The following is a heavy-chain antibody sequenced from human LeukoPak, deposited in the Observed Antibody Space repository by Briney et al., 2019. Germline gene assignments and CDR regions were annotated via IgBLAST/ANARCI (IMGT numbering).Heavy chain of an antibody. J-gene: IGHJ6*03. CDR3: ARNTPSYYYYYYMDV. V-gene: IGHV3-53*01. CDR2: IYSGGSA. Sequence: PGGSLRLSCAASGFTVSSNYMSWVRQAPGKGLEWVSVIYSGGSAYYADSVKGRFTISRDNSKNTLYLQMNSLRAEDTAVYYCARNTPSYYYYYYMDVWGKGTTVTVSS. D-gene: IGHD2-2*01. CDR1: GFTVSSNY.